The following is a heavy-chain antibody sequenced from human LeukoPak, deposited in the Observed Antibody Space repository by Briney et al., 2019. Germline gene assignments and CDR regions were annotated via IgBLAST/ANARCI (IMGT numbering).Heavy chain of an antibody. CDR1: GGSISSYY. V-gene: IGHV4-59*12. D-gene: IGHD5-24*01. CDR2: IYYSGGT. CDR3: ARRWLQYDY. J-gene: IGHJ4*02. Sequence: SETLSLTCTVSGGSISSYYWSWIRQPPGKGLEWIGYIYYSGGTYYNPSLTSRVTISVDTSKNQFSLKLSSVTAADTAVYYCARRWLQYDYWGQGTLVTVSS.